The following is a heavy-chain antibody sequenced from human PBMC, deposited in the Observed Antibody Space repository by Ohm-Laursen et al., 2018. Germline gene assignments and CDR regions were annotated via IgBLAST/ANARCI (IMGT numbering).Heavy chain of an antibody. J-gene: IGHJ2*01. V-gene: IGHV3-30*18. CDR2: ITADGSQE. CDR3: AKRGEVVGATFGWYLDL. CDR1: GFIFSSYD. Sequence: RSLRLSCAASGFIFSSYDMNWVRQAPGKGLEWVAVITADGSQEAYAESVKGRFTISRDSSKNMLYLQMNSLRSEDTAVYYCAKRGEVVGATFGWYLDLWGRGTLVTVSS. D-gene: IGHD1-26*01.